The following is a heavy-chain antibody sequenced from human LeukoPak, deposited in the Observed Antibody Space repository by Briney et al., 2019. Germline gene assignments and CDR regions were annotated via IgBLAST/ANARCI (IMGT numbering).Heavy chain of an antibody. CDR2: IHPNSGGT. Sequence: GASVKLSCKASGYTFTDYYMNWVRQAPGQGLEWMGWIHPNSGGTNYAQKFQGRVTMTRDTSISTAYMELSRLTSDDTAVYYCGRKSAARKTSESDYWGQGTLVTVSS. V-gene: IGHV1-2*02. CDR1: GYTFTDYY. J-gene: IGHJ4*02. CDR3: GRKSAARKTSESDY. D-gene: IGHD6-6*01.